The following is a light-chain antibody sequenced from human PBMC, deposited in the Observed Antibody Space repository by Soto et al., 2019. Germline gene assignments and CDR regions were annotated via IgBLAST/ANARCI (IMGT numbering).Light chain of an antibody. V-gene: IGLV1-40*01. CDR2: GNN. J-gene: IGLJ1*01. CDR1: SSNIGAPYG. Sequence: QSVLTQPPSVSGAPGRRVTISCTGSSSNIGAPYGVHWYQQLPGTAPKLLIYGNNNRPSGVPDRFSGSQSGTSASLAITGLQAEDDADYYCCLHAGGNTFYVFGIGTKVTVL. CDR3: CLHAGGNTFYV.